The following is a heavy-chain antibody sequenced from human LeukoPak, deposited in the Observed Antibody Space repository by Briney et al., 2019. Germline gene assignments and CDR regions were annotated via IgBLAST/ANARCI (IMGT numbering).Heavy chain of an antibody. J-gene: IGHJ4*02. CDR2: ISSSGSTI. CDR1: GFTFSSYE. D-gene: IGHD4-17*01. V-gene: IGHV3-48*03. CDR3: ARGQADYGDYVLD. Sequence: PGGSLRLSCAASGFTFSSYEMNWVRQAPGKGLEWVSYISSSGSTIYYADSVKGRFTISRDNAKNSLYLQMNSLRAEDTAVYYCARGQADYGDYVLDWGQGTLVTVSS.